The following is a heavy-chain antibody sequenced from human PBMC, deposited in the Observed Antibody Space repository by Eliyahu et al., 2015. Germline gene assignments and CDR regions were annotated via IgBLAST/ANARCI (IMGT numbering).Heavy chain of an antibody. J-gene: IGHJ4*02. D-gene: IGHD3-22*01. Sequence: EVQLVESGGGLVEPGGSLRLSCAASGFPSNNAWMSWIRQPPGKGLEFIGRIKGESDGATTDYTAPVKGRFTISRDDSKHTLYLQMNGLQTEDTAIYYCTIYDSTDFFLDYWGRGTLVTVSS. CDR2: IKGESDGATT. CDR3: TIYDSTDFFLDY. CDR1: GFPSNNAW. V-gene: IGHV3-15*01.